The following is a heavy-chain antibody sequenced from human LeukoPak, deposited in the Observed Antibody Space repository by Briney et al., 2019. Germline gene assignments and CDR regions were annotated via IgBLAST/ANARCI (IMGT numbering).Heavy chain of an antibody. V-gene: IGHV3-7*01. D-gene: IGHD4-17*01. CDR1: GFTFSSYW. J-gene: IGHJ4*02. CDR3: ARGQGPYGDYYFDY. CDR2: IKQDGSEK. Sequence: GGSLRLSCAASGFTFSSYWMSWVRRAPGKGLEWVANIKQDGSEKYYVDSVKGRFTISRDNAKNSLYLQMNSLRAEDTAVYYCARGQGPYGDYYFDYWGQGTLVTVSS.